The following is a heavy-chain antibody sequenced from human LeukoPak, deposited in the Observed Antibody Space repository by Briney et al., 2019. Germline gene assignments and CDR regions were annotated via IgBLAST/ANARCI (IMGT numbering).Heavy chain of an antibody. D-gene: IGHD3-16*01. V-gene: IGHV3-21*04. CDR2: ISSSSSYI. CDR3: AKDDNYIRFLS. CDR1: GFTLSQYW. Sequence: PGGSLRLSCVVSGFTLSQYWMTWVRQAPGKGLEWVSSISSSSSYIYYADSVKGRFTISRDNSKNTLYLQMNSLRAEDTAVYYCAKDDNYIRFLSWGQGTLVTVSS. J-gene: IGHJ5*02.